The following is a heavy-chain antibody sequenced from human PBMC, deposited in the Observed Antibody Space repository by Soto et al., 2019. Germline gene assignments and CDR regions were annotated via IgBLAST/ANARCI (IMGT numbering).Heavy chain of an antibody. Sequence: ASVKVSCKASGFTFTSSAMQWVRQARGQRLEWIGWIVVGSGNTNYAQKFQERVTITRDMSTSTAYMELSSLRSEDTAVYYCAADPYCSSTSCYWRFDPWGQGTLVTVSS. J-gene: IGHJ5*02. D-gene: IGHD2-2*01. CDR1: GFTFTSSA. CDR2: IVVGSGNT. CDR3: AADPYCSSTSCYWRFDP. V-gene: IGHV1-58*02.